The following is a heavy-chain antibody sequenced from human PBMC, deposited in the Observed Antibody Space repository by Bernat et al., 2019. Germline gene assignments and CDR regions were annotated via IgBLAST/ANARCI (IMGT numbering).Heavy chain of an antibody. CDR2: INSDGSAT. V-gene: IGHV3-74*01. D-gene: IGHD2-15*01. CDR3: VRDYCSGASCDSND. J-gene: IGHJ4*02. CDR1: GFTFSRFW. Sequence: EVQLVESGGGLVQPGGSLRLSCAASGFTFSRFWMHWVRQDPGKGLVWVSRINSDGSATKYADSVKGRFTISRDNAKNMVYLQMNSLRAEDTAVYYCVRDYCSGASCDSNDWGQGILVTVSS.